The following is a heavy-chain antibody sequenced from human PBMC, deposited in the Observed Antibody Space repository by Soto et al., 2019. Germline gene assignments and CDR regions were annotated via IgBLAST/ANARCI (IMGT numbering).Heavy chain of an antibody. CDR1: GYTFTSYG. V-gene: IGHV1-18*01. Sequence: QVQLVQSGAEVKKPGASVKVSCKASGYTFTSYGISWVRQAPGQGLEWMGWISAYNGNTNYAQKLQGRVTMTTNTSTSTAYMELRSLRSDDTAVYYCAQVRRIYSGSYSPGYWGQGTLVTVSS. CDR2: ISAYNGNT. D-gene: IGHD1-26*01. J-gene: IGHJ4*02. CDR3: AQVRRIYSGSYSPGY.